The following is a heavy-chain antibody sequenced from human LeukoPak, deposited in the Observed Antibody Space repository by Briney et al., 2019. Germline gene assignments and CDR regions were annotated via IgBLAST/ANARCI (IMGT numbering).Heavy chain of an antibody. D-gene: IGHD1-26*01. Sequence: ASVKVSCKASGGTFSSYAISWVRQAPGQGLEWMGWISAYNGNTNYAQKLQGRVTMTTDTSTSTAYMELRSLRSDDTAVYYCARDTSNLLWSGSYLQNWGQGTLVTVSS. J-gene: IGHJ4*02. V-gene: IGHV1-18*01. CDR2: ISAYNGNT. CDR3: ARDTSNLLWSGSYLQN. CDR1: GGTFSSYA.